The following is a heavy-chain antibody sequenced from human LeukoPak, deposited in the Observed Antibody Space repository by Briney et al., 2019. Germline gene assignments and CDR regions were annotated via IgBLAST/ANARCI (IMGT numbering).Heavy chain of an antibody. V-gene: IGHV3-21*01. Sequence: PGGSLRLSCAASGFTFSSYSMNWVRQAPGKGLEWVSSISSSSSYIYCADSVKGRFTISRDNAKNSLYLQMNSLRAEDTAVYYCAGDPTYFDWLPVYWGQGTLVTVSS. CDR1: GFTFSSYS. CDR3: AGDPTYFDWLPVY. J-gene: IGHJ4*02. CDR2: ISSSSSYI. D-gene: IGHD3-9*01.